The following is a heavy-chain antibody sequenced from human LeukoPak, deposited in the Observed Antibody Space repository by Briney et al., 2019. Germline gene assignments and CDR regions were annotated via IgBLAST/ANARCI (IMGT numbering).Heavy chain of an antibody. Sequence: SETLSLTCTVSGGSISSSSYYWGWIRQPPGTGLEWIGSIYHSGSTYYNPSLKSRVTISVDTSKNQFSLKLSSVTAADTAVYYCARAAYYDFWSGYLAIGFDYWGQGTLVTVSS. CDR1: GGSISSSSYY. V-gene: IGHV4-39*07. J-gene: IGHJ4*02. CDR3: ARAAYYDFWSGYLAIGFDY. D-gene: IGHD3-3*01. CDR2: IYHSGST.